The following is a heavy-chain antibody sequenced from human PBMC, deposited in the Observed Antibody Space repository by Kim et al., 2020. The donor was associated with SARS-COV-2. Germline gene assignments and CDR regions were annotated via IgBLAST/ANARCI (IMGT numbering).Heavy chain of an antibody. J-gene: IGHJ4*02. Sequence: YADSVKCRVTISSDKSKNTLYLHMNSLRVEDTAVYYCAKGVTNSGFDYWGQGTQVTVSS. CDR3: AKGVTNSGFDY. D-gene: IGHD4-17*01. V-gene: IGHV3-23*01.